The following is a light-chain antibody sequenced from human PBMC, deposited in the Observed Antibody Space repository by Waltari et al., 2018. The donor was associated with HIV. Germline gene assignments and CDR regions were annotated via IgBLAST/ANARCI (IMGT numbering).Light chain of an antibody. J-gene: IGLJ3*02. CDR3: QALDSNTVV. CDR1: KLGENL. V-gene: IGLV3-1*01. Sequence: SYELTQPPSLPVSTGQTATITCSGYKLGENLVSWYQQKHGQSPSLVIFQDTKRPSGIPERFSGATSGNTATLTIRGTQAMDEADYYCQALDSNTVVFGGGTYLAVL. CDR2: QDT.